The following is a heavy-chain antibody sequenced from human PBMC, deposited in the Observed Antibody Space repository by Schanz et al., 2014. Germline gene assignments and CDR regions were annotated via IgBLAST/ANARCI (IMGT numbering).Heavy chain of an antibody. CDR3: ARGRGRYFDWFLANYFDD. J-gene: IGHJ4*02. D-gene: IGHD3-9*01. V-gene: IGHV1-2*04. CDR1: GYSFTEYY. CDR2: INPNNGDT. Sequence: QVQLVQSGAEVKKAGASVKVSCKASGYSFTEYYIQWVRQAPGQGLEWMGWINPNNGDTKYAQKFQGWVTLTRDTSITTAFMQLSRLQSDDTAVYYCARGRGRYFDWFLANYFDDWGQGTLVTVSS.